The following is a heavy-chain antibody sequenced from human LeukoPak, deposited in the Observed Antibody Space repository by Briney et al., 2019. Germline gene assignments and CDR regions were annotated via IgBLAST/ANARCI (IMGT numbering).Heavy chain of an antibody. Sequence: GASVKVSCKASGGTFSSYAISWVRQAPGQGLEWMGGIIPIFGTANYAQKFQGRVTITADESTSTAYMELSSLRSEDTAVYYCARAQARGGEDIVVVPAAKDYYYYMDVWGKGTTVTISS. CDR2: IIPIFGTA. J-gene: IGHJ6*03. CDR1: GGTFSSYA. V-gene: IGHV1-69*13. CDR3: ARAQARGGEDIVVVPAAKDYYYYMDV. D-gene: IGHD2-2*01.